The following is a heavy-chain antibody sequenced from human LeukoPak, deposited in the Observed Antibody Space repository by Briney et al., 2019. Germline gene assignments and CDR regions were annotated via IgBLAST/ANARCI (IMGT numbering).Heavy chain of an antibody. CDR2: INHSGST. J-gene: IGHJ4*02. V-gene: IGHV4-34*01. Sequence: SETLSLTCAVYGGSSSGYYWSWIRQPPGKGLEWIGEINHSGSTNYNPSLKSRVTISVDTSKNQFSLKLSSVTAADTAVYYCARGRELGNPIAAAGTVGYWGQGTLVTVSS. D-gene: IGHD6-13*01. CDR3: ARGRELGNPIAAAGTVGY. CDR1: GGSSSGYY.